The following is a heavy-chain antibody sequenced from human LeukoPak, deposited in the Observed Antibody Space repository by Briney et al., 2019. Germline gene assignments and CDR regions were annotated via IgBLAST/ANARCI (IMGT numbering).Heavy chain of an antibody. V-gene: IGHV3-66*02. CDR1: GFTVSSNY. J-gene: IGHJ3*02. D-gene: IGHD1-26*01. CDR2: IYSGGST. CDR3: ARESGSYSPNAFDI. Sequence: PGGSLRLSCAASGFTVSSNYMSWVRQAPGKGLDWVSVIYSGGSTYYADSVKGRFTISRDNSKNTLYLQMNSLRAEDTAVYYCARESGSYSPNAFDIWGQGTMVTVSS.